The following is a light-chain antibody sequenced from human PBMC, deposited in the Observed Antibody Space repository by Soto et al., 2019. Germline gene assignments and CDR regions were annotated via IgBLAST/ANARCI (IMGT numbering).Light chain of an antibody. V-gene: IGKV1-9*01. J-gene: IGKJ4*01. CDR2: AAS. Sequence: IQVTQSPSSLSASVGDRVTITCRASQGITSYLAWYQQKPGKAPKLLIYAASALQTGVSSRFSGSGYGTDFALTISNLQPEDFATYFCQQLYSYPLPFGGGTTVEF. CDR3: QQLYSYPLP. CDR1: QGITSY.